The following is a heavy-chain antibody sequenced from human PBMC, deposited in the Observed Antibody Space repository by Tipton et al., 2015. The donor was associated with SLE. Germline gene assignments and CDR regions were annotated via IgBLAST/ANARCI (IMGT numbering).Heavy chain of an antibody. J-gene: IGHJ4*02. D-gene: IGHD6-19*01. CDR2: IYTSGST. V-gene: IGHV4-4*08. Sequence: TLSLTCTVSGGSISSYYWSWIRPPAGKGLEWIGYIYTSGSTNYNPSLKSRVTISVDTSKNQFSLKLSSVTAADTAVYYCARRAVALNPFDYWGQGTLVTVSS. CDR3: ARRAVALNPFDY. CDR1: GGSISSYY.